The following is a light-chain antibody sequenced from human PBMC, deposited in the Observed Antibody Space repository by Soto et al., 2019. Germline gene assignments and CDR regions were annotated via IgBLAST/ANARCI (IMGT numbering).Light chain of an antibody. Sequence: IVMTQAPDTLSVSPGERATLSCRASQSITRNLAWYQQKPGQAPRLLIYGVSSRATGIPDRFSGSGSGTDFTLTISRLEPEDFAVYYCQQYSSSPVTFGGGTKVDIK. CDR3: QQYSSSPVT. CDR2: GVS. CDR1: QSITRN. V-gene: IGKV3-20*01. J-gene: IGKJ4*01.